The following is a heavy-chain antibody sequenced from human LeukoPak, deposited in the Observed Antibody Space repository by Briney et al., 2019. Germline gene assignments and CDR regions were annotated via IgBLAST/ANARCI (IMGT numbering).Heavy chain of an antibody. J-gene: IGHJ4*02. CDR3: ARVFRVAEKYYFDY. V-gene: IGHV4-39*07. D-gene: IGHD2-21*01. Sequence: PSETLSLTCTVSGGSISSSRYYWGWIRQPPGKGLEWIGSIYYSGSTYYNPSLKSRVTISVDTSKNQFSLKLSSVTAADTAVYYCARVFRVAEKYYFDYWGQGTLVTVSS. CDR2: IYYSGST. CDR1: GGSISSSRYY.